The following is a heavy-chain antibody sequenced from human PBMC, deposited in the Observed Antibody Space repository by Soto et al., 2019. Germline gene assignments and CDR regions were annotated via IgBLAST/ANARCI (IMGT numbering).Heavy chain of an antibody. CDR1: SGSISSSNW. D-gene: IGHD2-2*01. J-gene: IGHJ6*03. Sequence: SETLSLTCAVSSGSISSSNWWSWVRQPPGKGLEWIGEIYHSGSTNYNPSLKSRVTISVDKSKNQFSLKLSSVTAADTAVYYCARRDCSSTSCYYYYYMDVWGKGTTVTVSS. V-gene: IGHV4-4*02. CDR2: IYHSGST. CDR3: ARRDCSSTSCYYYYYMDV.